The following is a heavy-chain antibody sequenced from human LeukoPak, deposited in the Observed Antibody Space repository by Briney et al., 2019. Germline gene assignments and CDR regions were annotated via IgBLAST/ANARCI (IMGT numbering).Heavy chain of an antibody. V-gene: IGHV3-66*02. D-gene: IGHD3-10*01. CDR1: GFTLSSNY. CDR3: ARATFFGRTFDY. J-gene: IGHJ4*02. Sequence: GGSLRLSCASSGFTLSSNYMSWVRQAPGKGLEWVSVIYSGGSTYYADSVKGRFTISRDNSKDTLYLQMNSLRAEDTAVYYCARATFFGRTFDYWGQGTLVTVSS. CDR2: IYSGGST.